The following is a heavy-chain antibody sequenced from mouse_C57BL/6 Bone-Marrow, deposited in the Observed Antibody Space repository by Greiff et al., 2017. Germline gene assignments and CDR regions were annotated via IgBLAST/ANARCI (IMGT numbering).Heavy chain of an antibody. CDR2: INPNNGGT. CDR3: ARADGYYFYYAMDY. D-gene: IGHD2-3*01. Sequence: VQLQQSGPELVKPGASVKISCKASGYTFTDYYMNWVKQSHGKSLEWIGDINPNNGGTSYNQKFKGKATLTVDKSSSTAYMERRSLTSEDSAVYYCARADGYYFYYAMDYWGQGTSVTVSA. CDR1: GYTFTDYY. V-gene: IGHV1-26*01. J-gene: IGHJ4*01.